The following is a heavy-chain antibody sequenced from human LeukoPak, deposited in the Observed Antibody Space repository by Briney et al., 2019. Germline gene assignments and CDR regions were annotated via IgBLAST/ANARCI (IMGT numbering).Heavy chain of an antibody. V-gene: IGHV4-38-2*02. CDR2: TYHSGST. CDR3: ARGGNYYYYYMDV. J-gene: IGHJ6*03. Sequence: SETLSLTCTVSGYSISSGYYWGWIRQPPGKGLEWIGFTYHSGSTYYNPSLKSRVTISVDTSKNQFSLKLSSVTAADTAVYYCARGGNYYYYYMDVWGKGTTVTVSS. CDR1: GYSISSGYY.